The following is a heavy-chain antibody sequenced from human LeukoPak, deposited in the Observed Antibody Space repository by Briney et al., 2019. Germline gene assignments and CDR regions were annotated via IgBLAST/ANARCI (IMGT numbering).Heavy chain of an antibody. J-gene: IGHJ4*02. CDR2: ISITSSYI. V-gene: IGHV3-21*01. CDR3: AREGEYCSGGSCADFDY. Sequence: PGGSLRHSCAASGFTFSSYSLNWVRQAPGKGLEWVSSISITSSYIYYADSVKGRFTISRDNAKNSLYLQMNSLRAEDTAVYYCAREGEYCSGGSCADFDYWGQGTLVTVSS. CDR1: GFTFSSYS. D-gene: IGHD2-15*01.